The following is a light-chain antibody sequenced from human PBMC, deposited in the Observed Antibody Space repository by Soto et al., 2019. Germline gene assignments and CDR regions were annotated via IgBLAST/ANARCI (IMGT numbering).Light chain of an antibody. CDR2: DAS. CDR3: QQGSNWPLT. V-gene: IGKV3-11*01. Sequence: EIVLTQSPATLSLSPGERATLSCRASQSVSSYLAWYQRKPGQAPRLLIYDASNRATGIPARFSGSGSGTDFTLTISSLEPEDFAVYYCQQGSNWPLTFGGGTKVEIK. CDR1: QSVSSY. J-gene: IGKJ4*01.